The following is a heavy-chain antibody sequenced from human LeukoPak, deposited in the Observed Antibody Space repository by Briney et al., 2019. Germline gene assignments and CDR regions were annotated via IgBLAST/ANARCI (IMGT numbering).Heavy chain of an antibody. J-gene: IGHJ5*02. CDR3: ATQNPPGSGYYDTYNWFDP. D-gene: IGHD5-12*01. Sequence: AGGSLRLXCTASGFTYDDYVMHWVRRAPGKGLEWVSLISGDGSGTYYADSVKGRFTISRDNSKNSLFLHMSGLRAEDTALYYCATQNPPGSGYYDTYNWFDPWGQGTLVTVAS. V-gene: IGHV3-43*02. CDR1: GFTYDDYV. CDR2: ISGDGSGT.